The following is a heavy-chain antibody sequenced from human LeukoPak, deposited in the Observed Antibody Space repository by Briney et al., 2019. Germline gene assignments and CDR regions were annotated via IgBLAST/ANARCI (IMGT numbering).Heavy chain of an antibody. CDR1: GASIRSGDYY. CDR2: IYDSGST. V-gene: IGHV4-30-4*01. Sequence: SETLSLTCTVSGASIRSGDYYWSWIRRPPGKGLEWIGYIYDSGSTYYNPSLKSRITISVDTSENRFSLKLSSVTATDTAVYYCARDCSGGSCYGAFDIWGQGTMVTVSS. J-gene: IGHJ3*02. CDR3: ARDCSGGSCYGAFDI. D-gene: IGHD2-15*01.